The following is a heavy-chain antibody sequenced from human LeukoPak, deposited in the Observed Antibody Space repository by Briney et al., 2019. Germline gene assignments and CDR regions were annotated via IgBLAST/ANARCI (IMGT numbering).Heavy chain of an antibody. CDR1: GFTVSSNY. Sequence: GRSLRLSCAASGFTVSSNYMSWVRQAPGKGLEWVSVIYSGGSIYYADSVKGRFTISRDNSKNTLYLQMNSLRAEDTAVYYCARHNPPGDYGMDVWGQGTTVTVSS. J-gene: IGHJ6*02. CDR2: IYSGGSI. CDR3: ARHNPPGDYGMDV. D-gene: IGHD7-27*01. V-gene: IGHV3-53*01.